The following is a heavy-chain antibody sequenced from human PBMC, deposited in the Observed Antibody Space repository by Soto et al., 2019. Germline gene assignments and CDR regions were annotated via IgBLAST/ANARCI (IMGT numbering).Heavy chain of an antibody. J-gene: IGHJ4*02. D-gene: IGHD6-19*01. CDR3: AKFFVAGTRGYFDS. V-gene: IGHV3-23*01. Sequence: XASLRLSCTASGFIFSSYAMSWVRQAPGKGLEWVSAISASGDNAYYADSVKGRFTISRDRSKSLYLQMKSLRAEDTAIYYCAKFFVAGTRGYFDSWGQGTLVTVSS. CDR1: GFIFSSYA. CDR2: ISASGDNA.